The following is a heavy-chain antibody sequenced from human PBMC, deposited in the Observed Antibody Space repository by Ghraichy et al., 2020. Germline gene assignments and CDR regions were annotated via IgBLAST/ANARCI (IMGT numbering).Heavy chain of an antibody. Sequence: ASVKVSCKASGYTFTSYYMHWVRQAPGQGLEWMGIINPSGGSTSYAQKFQGRVTMTRDTSTSTVYMELSSLRSEDTAVYYCARDHIVVVTAIPPSNYYYYYGMDVWGQGTTVTVSS. D-gene: IGHD2-21*02. CDR3: ARDHIVVVTAIPPSNYYYYYGMDV. CDR2: INPSGGST. J-gene: IGHJ6*02. V-gene: IGHV1-46*03. CDR1: GYTFTSYY.